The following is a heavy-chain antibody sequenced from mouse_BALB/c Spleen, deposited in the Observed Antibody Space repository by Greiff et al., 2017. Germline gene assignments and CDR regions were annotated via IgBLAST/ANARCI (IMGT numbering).Heavy chain of an antibody. D-gene: IGHD1-1*01. Sequence: QVQLQQSGPGLVQPSQSLSITCTVSGFSLTSYGVHWVRQSPGKGLEWLGVIWSGGSTDYNAAFISRLSISKDNSKSQVFFKMNSLQANDTAIYYCARNMILRFYAMDYWGQGTSVTVSS. CDR3: ARNMILRFYAMDY. J-gene: IGHJ4*01. CDR1: GFSLTSYG. V-gene: IGHV2-2*02. CDR2: IWSGGST.